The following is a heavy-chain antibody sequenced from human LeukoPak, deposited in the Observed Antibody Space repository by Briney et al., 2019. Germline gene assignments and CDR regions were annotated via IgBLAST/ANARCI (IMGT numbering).Heavy chain of an antibody. Sequence: GESLKISCKGSGCTFANYLIAWVRQMPGKGLEWMGIISPGDSDTTYSPSLQGQVTISADKSINPAYLQWSSLKASDTAMYYCARLFCRGGTCHGEFDYWGQGTLVTVSS. J-gene: IGHJ4*02. D-gene: IGHD2-15*01. V-gene: IGHV5-51*01. CDR3: ARLFCRGGTCHGEFDY. CDR2: ISPGDSDT. CDR1: GCTFANYL.